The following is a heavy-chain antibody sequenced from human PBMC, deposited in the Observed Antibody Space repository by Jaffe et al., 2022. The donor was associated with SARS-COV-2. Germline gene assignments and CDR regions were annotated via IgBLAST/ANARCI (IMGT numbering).Heavy chain of an antibody. CDR2: INNSGGKI. CDR1: GFTFSSYS. J-gene: IGHJ6*02. V-gene: IGHV3-21*01. D-gene: IGHD6-19*01. CDR3: ARDLIVEGHSSALGGTTYYYYGLDV. Sequence: EVQLVESGGGLVKPGGSLRLSCAGSGFTFSSYSMNWVRQAPGKGLEWVSSINNSGGKIYYADSVRGRFTISRDNAKNSLYLQMNSLTAEDTAVYFCARDLIVEGHSSALGGTTYYYYGLDVWGQGTTVTVSS.